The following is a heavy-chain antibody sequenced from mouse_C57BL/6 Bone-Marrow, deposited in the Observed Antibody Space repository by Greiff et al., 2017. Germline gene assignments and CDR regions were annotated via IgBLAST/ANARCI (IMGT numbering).Heavy chain of an antibody. J-gene: IGHJ4*01. D-gene: IGHD2-12*01. Sequence: VQLQQSGAELARPGASVKLSCKASGYTFTSYGISWVKQRTGQGLEWIGEIYPRSGNTYYNEKFKGKATLTADKSSSTAYMELRSLTSEDSAVYFGEIRQGYYYAMDDWGKGTSVTVSS. V-gene: IGHV1-81*01. CDR1: GYTFTSYG. CDR2: IYPRSGNT. CDR3: EIRQGYYYAMDD.